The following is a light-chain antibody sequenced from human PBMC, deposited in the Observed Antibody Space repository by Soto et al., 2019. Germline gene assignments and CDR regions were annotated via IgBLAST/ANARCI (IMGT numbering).Light chain of an antibody. CDR2: GAS. CDR3: QQYNDWPPWT. CDR1: QSVSSN. J-gene: IGKJ1*01. Sequence: EVVMTQSPVTLSVSPGERATLSCRASQSVSSNLAWYQQKPGLPPRLLLYGASTRATGIPARFSGSGSGTEFTLTISSLQSEDFAVYYCQQYNDWPPWTFSQGTKVEIK. V-gene: IGKV3-15*01.